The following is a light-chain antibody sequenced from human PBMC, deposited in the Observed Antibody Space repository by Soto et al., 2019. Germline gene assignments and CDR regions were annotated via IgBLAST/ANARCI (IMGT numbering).Light chain of an antibody. Sequence: DIQLTQSPSSLSASVGDRVTITRQASQDINRYVNWYQQQLGKAPKLLMFDAATLESGVPSRFSGSGSGTEFTLTISSLQPEDFATYFCQQYDSLPPTFGGGTKVDIQ. CDR1: QDINRY. J-gene: IGKJ4*01. V-gene: IGKV1-33*01. CDR2: DAA. CDR3: QQYDSLPPT.